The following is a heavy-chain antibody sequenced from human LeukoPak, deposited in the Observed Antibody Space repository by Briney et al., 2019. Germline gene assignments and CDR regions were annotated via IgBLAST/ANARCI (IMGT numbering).Heavy chain of an antibody. CDR3: ARGGYCSDGSCLNWFDP. J-gene: IGHJ5*02. CDR1: GFTFSTFA. Sequence: PGGSLRLSCATSGFTFSTFAMHWVRQAPGKGLEWVAVIWYDGNNKYYADSVKGRCTISRDNSKNTLYLQMDSLRAEDTAIYYCARGGYCSDGSCLNWFDPWGQGTLVTASS. CDR2: IWYDGNNK. D-gene: IGHD2-8*01. V-gene: IGHV3-33*01.